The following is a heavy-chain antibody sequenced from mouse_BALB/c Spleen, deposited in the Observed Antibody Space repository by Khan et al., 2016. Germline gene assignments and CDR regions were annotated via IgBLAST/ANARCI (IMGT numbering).Heavy chain of an antibody. D-gene: IGHD2-14*01. V-gene: IGHV3-2*02. J-gene: IGHJ2*01. Sequence: EVQLQESGPGLVKPSQSLSLTCTVTGYSITSDYAWNWIRQFPGNKLEWMGYISYSGNTTYNPSLKSRISITRDTSKNQFFLQLNSLTTEDTATSYCASSRRYDGYFDYWGQGTTLTVSS. CDR3: ASSRRYDGYFDY. CDR1: GYSITSDYA. CDR2: ISYSGNT.